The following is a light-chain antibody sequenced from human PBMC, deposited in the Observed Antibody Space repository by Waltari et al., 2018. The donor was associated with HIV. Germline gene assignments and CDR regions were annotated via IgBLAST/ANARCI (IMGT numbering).Light chain of an antibody. J-gene: IGKJ2*01. CDR2: GAS. CDR1: RSLSSTY. Sequence: EIVLPQSTGPLSLTLGKRATLSCKTRRSLSSTYLAWYQQFRGQAPRLLSFGASRSATGIPDRFSGSGSGTDFTLTISRLEPEDVALYYCQHYGSSLYTFGQGTQLEI. V-gene: IGKV3-20*01. CDR3: QHYGSSLYT.